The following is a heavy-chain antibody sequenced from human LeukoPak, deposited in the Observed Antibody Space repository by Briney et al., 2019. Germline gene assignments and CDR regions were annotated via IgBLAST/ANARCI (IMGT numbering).Heavy chain of an antibody. CDR1: GYTFTSYG. CDR2: TSADNGHT. D-gene: IGHD3-10*02. J-gene: IGHJ4*02. CDR3: ARDYFSDYVFDF. V-gene: IGHV1-18*01. Sequence: ASVKVSCKASGYTFTSYGISWVRQAPGQGLEWMGFTSADNGHTNYVQKFQGRVNMTTDTSKNTAYMELRSLRFDDTAMYYCARDYFSDYVFDFWGQRTLITVSS.